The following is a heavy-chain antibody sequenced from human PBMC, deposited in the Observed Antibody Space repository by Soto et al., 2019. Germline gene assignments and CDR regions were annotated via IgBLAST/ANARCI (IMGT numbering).Heavy chain of an antibody. D-gene: IGHD3-22*01. CDR2: IAPADSYT. V-gene: IGHV5-10-1*01. Sequence: PGESLKISCTASGYNFPGYWIGWVRQMPGKGLEWMGRIAPADSYTNYSPSFHGHVTMSVDRSTSTAYLQWGSLKASDTAMYYCVSVPIGHSDDSGYSDAWGQGTQGTVSS. CDR1: GYNFPGYW. CDR3: VSVPIGHSDDSGYSDA. J-gene: IGHJ5*02.